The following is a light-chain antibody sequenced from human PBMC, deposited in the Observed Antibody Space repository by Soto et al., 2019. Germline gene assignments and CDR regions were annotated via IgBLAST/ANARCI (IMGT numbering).Light chain of an antibody. Sequence: EIVLTQSPATLSLSTGERVTFSCRASQYVGTRLAWYQHKPGQAPRLLIYYTSNRATGLPARFSGSGSGTDLTLTISSLAPEDFAIYYCHQRQSWPRTFGQGTKVDIK. V-gene: IGKV3-11*01. J-gene: IGKJ1*01. CDR2: YTS. CDR1: QYVGTR. CDR3: HQRQSWPRT.